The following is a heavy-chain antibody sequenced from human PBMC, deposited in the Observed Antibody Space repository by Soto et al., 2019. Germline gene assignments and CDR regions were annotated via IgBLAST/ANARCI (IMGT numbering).Heavy chain of an antibody. CDR1: GYTFTSYA. D-gene: IGHD1-26*01. CDR2: INAGNGNT. J-gene: IGHJ4*02. V-gene: IGHV1-3*01. CDR3: ARGASPLIDY. Sequence: QVQLVQSGAEVKKPGASVKVSCKASGYTFTSYAMHWVRQAPGQRLEWMGWINAGNGNTKYSQKFQGRVTIIRDTSASTAYRELSSRRSEATAVYYWARGASPLIDYWGQGALVTVAS.